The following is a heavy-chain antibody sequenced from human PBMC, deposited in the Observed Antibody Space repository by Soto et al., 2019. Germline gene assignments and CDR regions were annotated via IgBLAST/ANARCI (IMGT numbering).Heavy chain of an antibody. D-gene: IGHD2-15*01. CDR2: ISRSGGST. CDR1: GFNFSNFV. Sequence: EVQLLESGGGLVQPGGSLRVSCAASGFNFSNFVMSWVLQAPGKGLEWVSAISRSGGSTYYADSVKGRFTISRDNSKNTLYLQMNSLRAEDTAVYHCAKDGWYFQFWGQGTLVTVSS. CDR3: AKDGWYFQF. V-gene: IGHV3-23*01. J-gene: IGHJ1*01.